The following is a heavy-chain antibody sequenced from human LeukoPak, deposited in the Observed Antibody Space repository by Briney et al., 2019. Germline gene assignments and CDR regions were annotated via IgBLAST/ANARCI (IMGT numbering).Heavy chain of an antibody. D-gene: IGHD3-10*01. CDR1: GFTFSSYN. J-gene: IGHJ4*01. CDR3: VLGELSQRFDY. CDR2: ISSSRSYI. Sequence: PGGSLRLSCAASGFTFSSYNMTWVRQAPGKELECVSSISSSRSYIYYGDSVKGRFTISRDNAKNSLYLQMNGLRAEDTAVYYCVLGELSQRFDYWGQGTVVTVSS. V-gene: IGHV3-21*01.